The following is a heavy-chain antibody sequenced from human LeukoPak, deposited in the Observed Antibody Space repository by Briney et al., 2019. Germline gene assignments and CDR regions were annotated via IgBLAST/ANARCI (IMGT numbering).Heavy chain of an antibody. Sequence: SETLSLTCTVSGGSISDSNYYWGWIRQPPGRGLEWIGNIYYSGSAYYSPSLKSRVTVSVDTSKNQFSLKLNSVTAADTAVYYCARQSTIAAARIDPWGQGTLVTVSS. D-gene: IGHD6-25*01. CDR2: IYYSGSA. J-gene: IGHJ5*02. CDR3: ARQSTIAAARIDP. CDR1: GGSISDSNYY. V-gene: IGHV4-39*01.